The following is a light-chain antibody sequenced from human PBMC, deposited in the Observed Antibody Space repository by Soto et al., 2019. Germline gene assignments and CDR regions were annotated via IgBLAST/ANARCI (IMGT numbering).Light chain of an antibody. CDR1: TGPVTNGHF. J-gene: IGLJ1*01. V-gene: IGLV7-46*01. CDR3: LLSYTGRLYV. Sequence: VVTQEPSLTVSPGGTVTLTCGSSTGPVTNGHFPYWFQQKPGQAPRPLIYDTDNKHSWTPARFSASLLGDKAALTLSGALPEDEADYYCLLSYTGRLYVFGPGTKLTVL. CDR2: DTD.